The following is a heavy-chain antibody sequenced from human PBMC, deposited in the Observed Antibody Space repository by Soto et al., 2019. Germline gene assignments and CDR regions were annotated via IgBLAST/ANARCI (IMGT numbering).Heavy chain of an antibody. V-gene: IGHV6-1*01. CDR3: VRLIGNSWLDF. CDR2: TYYRSKWNN. J-gene: IGHJ5*01. D-gene: IGHD1-26*01. Sequence: TLSLTCAISGDSVSSSSVTWNWIRQSPSRGLEWLGRTYYRSKWNNDYAESVKNRITINPDTSKNQVSLHLNSVTPEYTAVYYCVRLIGNSWLDFWGQGTLVTVSS. CDR1: GDSVSSSSVT.